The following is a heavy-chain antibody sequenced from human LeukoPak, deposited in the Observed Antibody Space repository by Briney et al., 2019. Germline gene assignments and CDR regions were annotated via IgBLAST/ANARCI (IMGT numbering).Heavy chain of an antibody. J-gene: IGHJ5*02. CDR3: ARDNDTDYTSSPGWFDT. Sequence: GGSLRLSCAAPGFAFSSYALNWVRQAPGKGLEWVAVISNDGTNKLYADSVRGRFTISRDNSKNTVFLQMNSLRPEDTAVYYCARDNDTDYTSSPGWFDTWGQGTLVTVSS. CDR2: ISNDGTNK. D-gene: IGHD4-11*01. CDR1: GFAFSSYA. V-gene: IGHV3-30*01.